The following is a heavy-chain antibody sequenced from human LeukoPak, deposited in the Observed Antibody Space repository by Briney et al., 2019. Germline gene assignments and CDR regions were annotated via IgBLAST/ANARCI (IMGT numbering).Heavy chain of an antibody. V-gene: IGHV3-21*01. CDR1: GFTFSNYN. CDR3: ARVGVQSTRWILYNFDD. Sequence: PGGSLRLSCAASGFTFSNYNMNWVRQAPVKGLEWVSSISTTSTYMYYADSVKGRFTISRDNAKNTLYLQMSNLRADDTAVYYCARVGVQSTRWILYNFDDWGQGTLVTVSS. J-gene: IGHJ4*02. D-gene: IGHD3-16*01. CDR2: ISTTSTYM.